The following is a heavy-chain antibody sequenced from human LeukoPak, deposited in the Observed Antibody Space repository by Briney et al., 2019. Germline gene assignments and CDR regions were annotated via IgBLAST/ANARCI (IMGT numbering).Heavy chain of an antibody. CDR3: ARGTLYRGWSYYLDF. D-gene: IGHD6-19*01. J-gene: IGHJ4*02. V-gene: IGHV4-39*07. CDR1: GDSISLSFYY. Sequence: SETLSLTCSVSGDSISLSFYYWGWIRQPQGKALEGIGSVYYSGTTSYNPSLKSRVTISVDMSKNHFSLRLRSVTAADTAMFYCARGTLYRGWSYYLDFWGQGSQVTVSS. CDR2: VYYSGTT.